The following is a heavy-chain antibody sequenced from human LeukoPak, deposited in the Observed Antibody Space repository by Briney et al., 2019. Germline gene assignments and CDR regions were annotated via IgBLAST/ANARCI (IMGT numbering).Heavy chain of an antibody. J-gene: IGHJ4*02. Sequence: PGGSLRLSCAASGFSFSAYGMTWVRQAPGKGLEWVSAIGAGGSSTYYADSVRGRFTISRDSSKNTLYLQMNSLRAEGTAVYYCAKTSTNYDSSGGGGFDYLGQGTLVTVS. CDR3: AKTSTNYDSSGGGGFDY. CDR1: GFSFSAYG. CDR2: IGAGGSST. D-gene: IGHD3-22*01. V-gene: IGHV3-23*01.